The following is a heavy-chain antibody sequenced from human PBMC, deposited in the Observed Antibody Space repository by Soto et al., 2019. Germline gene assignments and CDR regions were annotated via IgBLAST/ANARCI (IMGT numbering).Heavy chain of an antibody. V-gene: IGHV4-59*01. CDR2: IYYSGST. CDR3: ARDLAYSSGWYDY. Sequence: PSDTLSLTCTVSGGSISSYYWSWIRQPPGKGLEWIGYIYYSGSTNYNPSLKSRVTISVDTSKNQFSLKLSSVTAADTAVYYCARDLAYSSGWYDYWGQGTLVTVS. J-gene: IGHJ4*02. D-gene: IGHD6-19*01. CDR1: GGSISSYY.